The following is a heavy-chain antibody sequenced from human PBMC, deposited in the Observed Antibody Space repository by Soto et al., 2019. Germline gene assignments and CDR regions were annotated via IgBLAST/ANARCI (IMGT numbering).Heavy chain of an antibody. J-gene: IGHJ3*02. V-gene: IGHV3-15*07. D-gene: IGHD2-2*01. CDR3: TTDQWDIVVVPVQGNPFDI. CDR2: IKSKTDGGTT. CDR1: GCTISDAW. Sequence: PGGPQRLSCAASGCTISDAWMNWVSKAPGKGLEWVGRIKSKTDGGTTDYAAPVKGRFTISRDDSKNTLYLQMNSLKTEDTAVYYCTTDQWDIVVVPVQGNPFDIWGQGTMVTVSS.